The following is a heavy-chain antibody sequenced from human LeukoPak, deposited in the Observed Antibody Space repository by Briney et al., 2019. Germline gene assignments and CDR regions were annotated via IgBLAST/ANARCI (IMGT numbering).Heavy chain of an antibody. CDR2: IYSGGST. D-gene: IGHD2-8*01. V-gene: IGHV3-53*01. CDR3: ARDPRLRGLDDTFDI. CDR1: GFTFSAYW. J-gene: IGHJ3*02. Sequence: PGGSLRLSCAASGFTFSAYWMHWVRQAPGKGLEWVSVIYSGGSTSYADSVRGRFAISRDNSKNTVYLQMNSLRAEDTAVYYCARDPRLRGLDDTFDIWGQGTMVTVSS.